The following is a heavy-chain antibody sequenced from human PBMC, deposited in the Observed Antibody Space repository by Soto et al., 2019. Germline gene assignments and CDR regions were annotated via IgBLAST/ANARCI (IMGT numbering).Heavy chain of an antibody. V-gene: IGHV4-39*01. D-gene: IGHD3-10*01. CDR3: ARRKGMVRGPHGMDV. J-gene: IGHJ6*02. CDR1: GGSISSSSYY. Sequence: SETLSLTCTVSGGSISSSSYYWGWIRQPPGKGLEWIGSIYYSGSTYYNPSLKSRVTISVDTSKNQFSLKLSSVTAADTAVYYCARRKGMVRGPHGMDVWGQGTTVTVSS. CDR2: IYYSGST.